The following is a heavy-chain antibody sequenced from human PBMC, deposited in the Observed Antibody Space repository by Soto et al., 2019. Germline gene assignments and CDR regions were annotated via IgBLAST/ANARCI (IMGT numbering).Heavy chain of an antibody. CDR1: GGSFSGYY. J-gene: IGHJ4*02. Sequence: SETLSLTCAVYGGSFSGYYWSWIRQPPGKGLEWIGEINHSGSTNYNPSLKSRVTISVDTSKNQFSLKLSSVTAADTAVYYCERDNVICSRYNTERRYFYYWGQGTLVTVSS. D-gene: IGHD3-10*02. CDR2: INHSGST. V-gene: IGHV4-34*01. CDR3: ERDNVICSRYNTERRYFYY.